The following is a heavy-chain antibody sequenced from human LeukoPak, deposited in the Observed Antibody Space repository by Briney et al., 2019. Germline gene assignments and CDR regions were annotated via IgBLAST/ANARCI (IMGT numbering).Heavy chain of an antibody. CDR1: GYTFTGYY. CDR3: ARTVVPHGSGDNWFDP. V-gene: IGHV1-2*02. Sequence: ASVKVSCKASGYTFTGYYMHWVRQAPGQGLEWMGWINPNSGGTNYAQKFQGRVTMTRDTSISTAYMELSRLRSDDTAVYYCARTVVPHGSGDNWFDPWGQGTLVTVSS. D-gene: IGHD3-10*01. J-gene: IGHJ5*02. CDR2: INPNSGGT.